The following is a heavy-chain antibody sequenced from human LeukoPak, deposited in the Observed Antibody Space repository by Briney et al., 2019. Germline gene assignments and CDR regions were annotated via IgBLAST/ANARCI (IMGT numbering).Heavy chain of an antibody. J-gene: IGHJ4*02. D-gene: IGHD1-1*01. CDR2: ISSSGGST. CDR1: GFTFSSHS. CDR3: ARYWNDRYFDY. Sequence: GGSLRLSCAASGFTFSSHSVGWVRQAPGKGLEWVSVISSSGGSTFYADSVKGRFTISRDQSKNTLFLQMNSLRADDTAIYYCARYWNDRYFDYWGPGTLVTVSS. V-gene: IGHV3-23*01.